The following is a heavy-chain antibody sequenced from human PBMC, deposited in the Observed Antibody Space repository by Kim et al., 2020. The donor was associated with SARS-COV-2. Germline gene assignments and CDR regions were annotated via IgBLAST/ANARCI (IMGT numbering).Heavy chain of an antibody. CDR3: ASLYPYSSSSPDY. V-gene: IGHV4-34*01. Sequence: SETLSLTCAVYGGSFSGYYWSWIRQPPGKGLEWIGEINHSGSTNYNPSLKSRVTISVDTSKNQFSLKLSSVTAADTAVYYCASLYPYSSSSPDYWGQGTLVTVSS. CDR1: GGSFSGYY. J-gene: IGHJ4*02. D-gene: IGHD6-13*01. CDR2: INHSGST.